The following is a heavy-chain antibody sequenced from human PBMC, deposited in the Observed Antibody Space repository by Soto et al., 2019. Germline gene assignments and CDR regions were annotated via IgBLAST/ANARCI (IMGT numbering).Heavy chain of an antibody. CDR1: GGSISSSSYY. Sequence: QLQLQESGPGLVKPSETLSLTCTVSGGSISSSSYYWGWIRQPPGKGLEWIGSIYYSGSTYYNPSLMSRVTVSLDTSKNQFSLKLSSVTAADTAVYYCESYLGDWNWYFDLCGRGTLVTVSS. V-gene: IGHV4-39*01. CDR2: IYYSGST. D-gene: IGHD3-10*01. CDR3: ESYLGDWNWYFDL. J-gene: IGHJ2*01.